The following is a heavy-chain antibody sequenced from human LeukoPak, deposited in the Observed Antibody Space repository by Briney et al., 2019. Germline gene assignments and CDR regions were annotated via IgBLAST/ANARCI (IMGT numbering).Heavy chain of an antibody. J-gene: IGHJ5*02. CDR2: IYYSGST. D-gene: IGHD2-15*01. Sequence: PSDTLSLTRTVSGGPISRGCYYWTWIRQPPGKALECIGYIYYSGSTYYNPSLKSRVTISVDTSKNQFSLKLRSVTAADAAVYYCARSVVVAAGDWFDPWGQGTLVTVSS. CDR1: GGPISRGCYY. V-gene: IGHV4-31*03. CDR3: ARSVVVAAGDWFDP.